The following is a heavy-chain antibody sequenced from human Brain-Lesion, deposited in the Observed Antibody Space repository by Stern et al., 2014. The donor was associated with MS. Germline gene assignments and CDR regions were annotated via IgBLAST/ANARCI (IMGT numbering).Heavy chain of an antibody. CDR2: IFNSGST. V-gene: IGHV4-61*02. CDR1: GGSISSGGYY. CDR3: ARGRVVPGFQYYATDV. J-gene: IGHJ6*02. D-gene: IGHD2-2*01. Sequence: VQLEESGPGLVKPSQTLSLSCTVSGGSISSGGYYWSWIRQPAGKGLEWIGRIFNSGSTSYNPSLKIRVTISIDPSKNQFSLRLTSMTAADTAVYYCARGRVVPGFQYYATDVWGQGTTVIVSS.